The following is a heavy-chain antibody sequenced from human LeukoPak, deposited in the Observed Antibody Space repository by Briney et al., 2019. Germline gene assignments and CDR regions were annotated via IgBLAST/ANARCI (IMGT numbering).Heavy chain of an antibody. Sequence: ASVKVSCKASGYTFTSYGISWVRQAPGEGLEWMGWISAYNGDTKYARKLQGRVTMTTDTSTSTAYMEMRSLSSDGTAVYYCARDGSRKIDYWGQGTLVTVSS. CDR3: ARDGSRKIDY. CDR1: GYTFTSYG. CDR2: ISAYNGDT. V-gene: IGHV1-18*01. J-gene: IGHJ4*02. D-gene: IGHD1-1*01.